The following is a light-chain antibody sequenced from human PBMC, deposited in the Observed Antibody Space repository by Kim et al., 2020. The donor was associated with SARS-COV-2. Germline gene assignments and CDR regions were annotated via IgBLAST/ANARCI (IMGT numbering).Light chain of an antibody. V-gene: IGKV3-15*01. Sequence: EIEMTQSPATLSVSPGERATLSCRASQSVSSNLAWYQQKPGQAPRLLVYGASTRATGIPARFSGSGSGTEFTFTISSLQSEDFAVYYCQQYENWPLTFGGGTKVDIK. CDR1: QSVSSN. CDR2: GAS. CDR3: QQYENWPLT. J-gene: IGKJ4*01.